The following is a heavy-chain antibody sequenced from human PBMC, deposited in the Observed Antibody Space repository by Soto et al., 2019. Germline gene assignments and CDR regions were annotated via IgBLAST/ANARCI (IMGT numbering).Heavy chain of an antibody. Sequence: EVQLVESGGGLVHPGGSLRLSCLASGFTFSRYWMHWVRQAPGKGLVWVSRINTDKSTLTYADSVEGRFTISRDNAKNTLYLQMDSLRAEDTAVYYCVRPFYDRDSGPPFDHWGPGTLVTVSS. CDR3: VRPFYDRDSGPPFDH. D-gene: IGHD1-26*01. CDR2: INTDKSTL. J-gene: IGHJ4*02. V-gene: IGHV3-74*03. CDR1: GFTFSRYW.